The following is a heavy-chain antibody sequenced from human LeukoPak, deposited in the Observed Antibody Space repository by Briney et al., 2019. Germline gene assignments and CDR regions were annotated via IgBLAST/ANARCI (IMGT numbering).Heavy chain of an antibody. CDR1: GFTFSSYA. CDR2: ISYDGSNK. CDR3: AKPWSEGSSWYGDYFDY. J-gene: IGHJ4*02. D-gene: IGHD6-13*01. V-gene: IGHV3-30-3*02. Sequence: GGSLRLSCAASGFTFSSYAMHWVRQAPGKGLEWVAVISYDGSNKYYADSVKGRFTISRDNSKNTLYLQMNSLRAEDTAVYYCAKPWSEGSSWYGDYFDYWGQGTLVTVSS.